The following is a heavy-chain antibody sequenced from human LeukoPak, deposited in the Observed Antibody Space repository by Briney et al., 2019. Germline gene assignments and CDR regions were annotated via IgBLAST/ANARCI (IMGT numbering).Heavy chain of an antibody. CDR1: GFTFSSYA. D-gene: IGHD3-22*01. Sequence: GGSLRLSCAASGFTFSSYAIHWVRQAPGKGLESVSAIGSNGGSTYYANSVKGRFTISRDNSKNTLYLQMGSQRAEDMAVYYCARPGNAIGYEAYYFDYWGQGTLVTVSS. V-gene: IGHV3-64*01. CDR3: ARPGNAIGYEAYYFDY. J-gene: IGHJ4*02. CDR2: IGSNGGST.